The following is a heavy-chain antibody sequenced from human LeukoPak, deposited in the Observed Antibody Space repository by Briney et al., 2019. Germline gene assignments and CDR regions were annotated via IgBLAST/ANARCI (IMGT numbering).Heavy chain of an antibody. V-gene: IGHV3-48*01. D-gene: IGHD3-3*01. CDR2: ISSSSSTI. J-gene: IGHJ3*02. CDR3: ARMLYYDFWSGYYGPDAFDI. CDR1: GFTFSSYS. Sequence: GGSLRLSCAASGFTFSSYSMNWVRQAPGKGLEWVSYISSSSSTIYYADSVKGRFTISRDNAKNSLYLQMNSLRAEDTAVYYCARMLYYDFWSGYYGPDAFDIWGQGTMVTVSS.